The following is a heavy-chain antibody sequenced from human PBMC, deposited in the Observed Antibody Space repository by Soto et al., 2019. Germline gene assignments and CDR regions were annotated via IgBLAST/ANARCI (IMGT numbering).Heavy chain of an antibody. CDR1: GFTFSSYG. V-gene: IGHV3-33*01. D-gene: IGHD3-22*01. CDR3: ARGKNYYDSSGYYYPDY. J-gene: IGHJ4*02. CDR2: IWYDGSNK. Sequence: VQLLESGGDLIQPGGSLRLSCAASGFTFSSYGMHWVRQAPGKGLEWVAVIWYDGSNKYYADSVKGRFTISRDNSKNKLYLQMNSLRAEDTAVYYCARGKNYYDSSGYYYPDYWGQGTLVTVSS.